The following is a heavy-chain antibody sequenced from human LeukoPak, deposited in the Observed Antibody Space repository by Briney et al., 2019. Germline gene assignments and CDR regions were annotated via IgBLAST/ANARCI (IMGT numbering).Heavy chain of an antibody. CDR3: ARTYRGYGMDV. Sequence: PGGSLRHSCAACGFTFSSYWLHWVRQAPGKGLVWVSRIRSDGSSTTYADSVKGRFTISRDNTKKTLYLQMNSLRAEDTAVYYCARTYRGYGMDVWGQGTTVTVSS. D-gene: IGHD2-2*01. CDR2: IRSDGSST. J-gene: IGHJ6*02. V-gene: IGHV3-74*01. CDR1: GFTFSSYW.